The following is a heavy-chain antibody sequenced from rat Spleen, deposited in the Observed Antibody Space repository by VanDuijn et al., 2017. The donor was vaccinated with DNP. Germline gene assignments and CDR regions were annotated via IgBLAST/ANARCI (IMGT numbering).Heavy chain of an antibody. CDR3: AGYYYNGNYYYGNFDH. CDR2: ISSGGGNT. D-gene: IGHD1-12*02. CDR1: GFTFSNYY. V-gene: IGHV5-25*01. J-gene: IGHJ2*01. Sequence: EVQLVESGGGLVQPGRSMKLSCAASGFTFSNYYMAWVRQAPTKGLEWVASISSGGGNTYYRDYVKGRFTISRDNAKSTLYLQMDSLRSEDTATYYCAGYYYNGNYYYGNFDHWGRGVMVTVSS.